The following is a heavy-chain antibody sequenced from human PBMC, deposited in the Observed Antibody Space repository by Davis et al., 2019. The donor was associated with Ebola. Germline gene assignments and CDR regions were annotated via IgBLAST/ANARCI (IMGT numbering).Heavy chain of an antibody. CDR3: AREGCTSCYGDYYYGMDV. D-gene: IGHD2-2*01. J-gene: IGHJ6*02. CDR1: GFTFSSYA. V-gene: IGHV3-30-3*01. CDR2: ISYDGSNK. Sequence: PGGSLRLSCAASGFTFSSYAWHWVRQAPGKGLEWVAVISYDGSNKYYADSVKGRFTISRDNSKNTLYLQINSLRAEDTAVYYCAREGCTSCYGDYYYGMDVWGQGTTVTVSS.